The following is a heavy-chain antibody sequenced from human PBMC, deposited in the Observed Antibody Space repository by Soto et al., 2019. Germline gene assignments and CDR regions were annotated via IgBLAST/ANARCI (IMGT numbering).Heavy chain of an antibody. CDR3: ARVDTAKYCSGGSCYGTLYYYYMDV. CDR1: GGSFSGYY. V-gene: IGHV4-34*01. D-gene: IGHD2-15*01. J-gene: IGHJ6*03. Sequence: SETLSLTCAVYGGSFSGYYWSWIRQPPGKGLEWIGEINHSGSTNYNPSLKSRVTISVDTSKNQFSLKLSSVTAADTAVYYCARVDTAKYCSGGSCYGTLYYYYMDVWGKGTTVTVS. CDR2: INHSGST.